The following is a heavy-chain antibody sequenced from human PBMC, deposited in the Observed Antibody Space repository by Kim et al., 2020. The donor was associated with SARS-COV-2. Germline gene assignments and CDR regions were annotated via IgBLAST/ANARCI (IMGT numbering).Heavy chain of an antibody. D-gene: IGHD2-15*01. CDR2: NK. V-gene: IGHV3-33*01. Sequence: NKYYADSVKGRFTISRDNSKNTLYLQMNSLRAEDTAVYYCARGGSGGLDYWGQGTLVTVSS. J-gene: IGHJ4*02. CDR3: ARGGSGGLDY.